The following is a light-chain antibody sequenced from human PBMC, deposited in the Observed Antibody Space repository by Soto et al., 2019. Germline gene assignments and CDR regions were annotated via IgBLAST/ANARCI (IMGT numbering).Light chain of an antibody. V-gene: IGKV1-5*01. CDR1: QSISSW. Sequence: DIQMTQSPSTLSASVGDRVTITCRASQSISSWLAWYQQKPGKAPKLLIYDASSLESGVPSRFSGSGSGTEFTLTISSLQPGDFATYDCQQYNSYWTFGQGTNVEIK. CDR3: QQYNSYWT. J-gene: IGKJ1*01. CDR2: DAS.